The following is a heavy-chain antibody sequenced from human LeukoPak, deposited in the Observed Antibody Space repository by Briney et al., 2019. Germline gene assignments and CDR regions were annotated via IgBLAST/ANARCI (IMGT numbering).Heavy chain of an antibody. CDR3: GRDQVFMSTFGGGIEQEAFDI. Sequence: PGGSLRLSCAASGFTFSSYAMSWVRQAPGKGLEWVSAISGSGGSTGYADSVKGRFTISRDNAKNSLYLQMNSLRAEDTALYYCGRDQVFMSTFGGGIEQEAFDIWGEGTMDSVSS. CDR2: ISGSGGST. V-gene: IGHV3-20*04. D-gene: IGHD3-16*02. CDR1: GFTFSSYA. J-gene: IGHJ3*02.